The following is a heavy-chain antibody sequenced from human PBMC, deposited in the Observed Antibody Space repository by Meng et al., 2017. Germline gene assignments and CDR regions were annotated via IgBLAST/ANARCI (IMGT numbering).Heavy chain of an antibody. J-gene: IGHJ4*02. CDR3: AHSTLGYYDSSGPYFDY. CDR1: GFSLSTSGVG. V-gene: IGHV2-5*02. D-gene: IGHD3-22*01. Sequence: QISLKESRPTLLNPTKTPTLTCTFPGFSLSTSGVGVGWIRQPPGKALEWLALIYWDDDKRYSPSLKSRLTITKDTSKNQVVLTMTNMDPVDTATYYCAHSTLGYYDSSGPYFDYWGQGTLVTVSS. CDR2: IYWDDDK.